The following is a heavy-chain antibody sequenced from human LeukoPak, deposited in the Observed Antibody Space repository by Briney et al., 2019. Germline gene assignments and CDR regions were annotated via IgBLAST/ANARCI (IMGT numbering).Heavy chain of an antibody. CDR1: GFTFSSYG. CDR3: AKDYDFRSGYAKYYFDY. CDR2: IRYDGSNK. V-gene: IGHV3-30*02. D-gene: IGHD3-3*01. J-gene: IGHJ4*02. Sequence: GGSLRLSCAASGFTFSSYGMHWVRQAPGKGLEWVAFIRYDGSNKYYADSVKGRFTISRDNSKNTLYLQMNSLRAEDTAVYYCAKDYDFRSGYAKYYFDYWGQGTLVTVSS.